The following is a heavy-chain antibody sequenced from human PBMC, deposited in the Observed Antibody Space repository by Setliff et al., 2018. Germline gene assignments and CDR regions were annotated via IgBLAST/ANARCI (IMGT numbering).Heavy chain of an antibody. D-gene: IGHD3-3*01. Sequence: LSLTCTVSGGTVGSDFSYWTWIRQSDGKGLEWIGQIYTTWSTNYNPSLKSRVTISLDASKNLFSLRLTSVTAADTAVYYCARVTGFFYVDAWGKGTTVTV. J-gene: IGHJ6*03. CDR3: ARVTGFFYVDA. CDR1: GGTVGSDFSY. CDR2: IYTTWST. V-gene: IGHV4-61*09.